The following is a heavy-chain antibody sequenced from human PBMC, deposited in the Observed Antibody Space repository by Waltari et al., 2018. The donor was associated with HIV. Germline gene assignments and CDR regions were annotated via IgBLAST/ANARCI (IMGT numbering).Heavy chain of an antibody. CDR1: GFIFTDFA. V-gene: IGHV3-23*01. D-gene: IGHD3-10*01. CDR2: IRGGGET. Sequence: LLESGGGLVEPGGSMRLSCAGSGFIFTDFAMVWVRQAPGKGLEWVSAIRGGGETFYADSVKGRFTISRDNSKNTLYLQMNSLRADDAAVYYCVKDSGRAADVFALWGQGTMVTVSS. J-gene: IGHJ3*01. CDR3: VKDSGRAADVFAL.